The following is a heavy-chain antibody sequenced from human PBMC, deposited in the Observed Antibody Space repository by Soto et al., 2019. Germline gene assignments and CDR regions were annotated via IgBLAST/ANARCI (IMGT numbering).Heavy chain of an antibody. J-gene: IGHJ4*02. D-gene: IGHD6-25*01. V-gene: IGHV3-53*01. CDR2: IYSGGST. CDR3: ARVEAAGANIDLAVDY. CDR1: GFTVSSNY. Sequence: GGSLRLSCAASGFTVSSNYMSWARQAPGKGLEWVSVIYSGGSTYYADSVKGRFTISRHNSKNTLYLQMNSLRAEDTAVYFCARVEAAGANIDLAVDYWGQGTLVTVSS.